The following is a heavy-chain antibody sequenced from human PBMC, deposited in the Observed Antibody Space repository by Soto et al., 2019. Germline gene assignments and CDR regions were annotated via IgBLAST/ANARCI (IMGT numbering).Heavy chain of an antibody. CDR1: GGSISSYY. Sequence: PSETLSLTCTVSGGSISSYYWSWIRQPPGKGLEWIGYIYYSGSTNYNPSLKSRVTISVDTSKNQFSLKLSSVTAADTAVYYCARGSMVRGVIIKDYYYGMDVWGQGTTVTVSS. J-gene: IGHJ6*02. CDR3: ARGSMVRGVIIKDYYYGMDV. D-gene: IGHD3-10*01. CDR2: IYYSGST. V-gene: IGHV4-59*01.